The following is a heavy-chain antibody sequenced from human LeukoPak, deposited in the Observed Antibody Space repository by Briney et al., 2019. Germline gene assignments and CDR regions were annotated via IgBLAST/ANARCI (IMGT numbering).Heavy chain of an antibody. CDR3: ARESLDAALDY. CDR1: GYTFTSYG. CDR2: ISGYNGNT. V-gene: IGHV1-18*01. Sequence: ASVKVSCKASGYTFTSYGFNWVRQAPGQGLEWMGWISGYNGNTNYAQKVQGRVTMTTETSTSTAYMELSSLRSEDTAAYYSARESLDAALDYWGQGTLVTVSS. D-gene: IGHD5-18*01. J-gene: IGHJ4*02.